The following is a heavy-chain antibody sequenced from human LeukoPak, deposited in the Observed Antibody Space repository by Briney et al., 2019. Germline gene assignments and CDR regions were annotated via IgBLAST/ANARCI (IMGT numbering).Heavy chain of an antibody. D-gene: IGHD3-3*01. V-gene: IGHV4-39*01. Sequence: PSETLSLTCTVSGGSISSSSYYWGWIRQPPGKGLEWIGSIYYSGSTYYNPSLKSRVTISVDTSKNQFSLKLSSVTAADTAVYYCASGPRGNDFWSGRYYFDYWGQGTLVTVSS. CDR1: GGSISSSSYY. CDR3: ASGPRGNDFWSGRYYFDY. J-gene: IGHJ4*02. CDR2: IYYSGST.